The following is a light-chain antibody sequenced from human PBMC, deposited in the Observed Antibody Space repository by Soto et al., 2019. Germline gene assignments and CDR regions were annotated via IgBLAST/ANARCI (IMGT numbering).Light chain of an antibody. Sequence: DIQMTQSPSTLSASLGDIVTITCRASQSISNRLAWYQQKPGKAPKVLIYDASNLESGVPSRFSGSGSGTEFILTISSLQPDDFATYYCQQYNSYPYTFGQGTKVDIK. V-gene: IGKV1-5*01. J-gene: IGKJ2*01. CDR3: QQYNSYPYT. CDR1: QSISNR. CDR2: DAS.